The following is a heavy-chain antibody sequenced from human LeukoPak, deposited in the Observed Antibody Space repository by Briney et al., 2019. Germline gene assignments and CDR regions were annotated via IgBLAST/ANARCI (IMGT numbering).Heavy chain of an antibody. J-gene: IGHJ4*02. CDR2: INSDGSST. Sequence: GGSLRLSCAASGFTFSSYWMHWVRQAPGKGLVWVSRINSDGSSTNYADPVRGRFSISRDNAKNTLYLHMNSLRADDTAVYYCARGLSGYASSLGYWGQGTLVTVSS. CDR3: ARGLSGYASSLGY. CDR1: GFTFSSYW. V-gene: IGHV3-74*01. D-gene: IGHD2-2*01.